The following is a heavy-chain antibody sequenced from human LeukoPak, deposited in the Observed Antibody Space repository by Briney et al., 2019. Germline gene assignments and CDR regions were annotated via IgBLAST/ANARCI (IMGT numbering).Heavy chain of an antibody. J-gene: IGHJ4*02. CDR1: GFTFSSYW. D-gene: IGHD2-15*01. Sequence: GGSLRLSCAASGFTFSSYWMSWVRQTPGKGLEWVANINQDGSEKYYVGSVKGRFTISRDNAKNSLYLQMNSLRAEDTAVYYCAIYCSGGSCFRNWGQGTLVTVSS. CDR2: INQDGSEK. V-gene: IGHV3-7*05. CDR3: AIYCSGGSCFRN.